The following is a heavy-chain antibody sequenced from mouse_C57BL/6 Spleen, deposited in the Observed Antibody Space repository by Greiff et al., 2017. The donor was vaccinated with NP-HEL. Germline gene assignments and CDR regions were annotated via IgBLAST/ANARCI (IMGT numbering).Heavy chain of an antibody. CDR3: ARHPSWFAY. J-gene: IGHJ3*01. CDR2: ISGGGGNT. Sequence: EVKLVESGGGLVKPGGSLKLSCAASGFTFSSYTMSWVRQTPEKRLEWVATISGGGGNTYYPDSVKGRFTISRDNAKNTLYLQMSSLRSEDTALYYCARHPSWFAYWGQGTLVTVSA. CDR1: GFTFSSYT. V-gene: IGHV5-9*01.